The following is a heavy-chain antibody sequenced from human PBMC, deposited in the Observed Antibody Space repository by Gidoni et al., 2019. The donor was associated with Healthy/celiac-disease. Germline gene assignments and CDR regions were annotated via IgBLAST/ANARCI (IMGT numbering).Heavy chain of an antibody. CDR1: GFTFSSYA. CDR3: ASQPGPYSGSYTSDY. V-gene: IGHV3-30-3*01. Sequence: QVQLVESGGGVVQPGRALRLACAASGFTFSSYAMHWVRQAPGKGLEWVAVISYDGSNKYNADSVKGRLTISRDNSKNTLYLQMNSLRAEDTAVYYCASQPGPYSGSYTSDYWGQGTLVTVSS. J-gene: IGHJ4*02. D-gene: IGHD1-26*01. CDR2: ISYDGSNK.